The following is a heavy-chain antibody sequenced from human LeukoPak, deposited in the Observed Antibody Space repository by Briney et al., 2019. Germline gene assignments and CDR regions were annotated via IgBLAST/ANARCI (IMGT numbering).Heavy chain of an antibody. CDR3: ARVVHTHFDY. CDR2: IKSDGSTT. CDR1: GFTFSSYW. J-gene: IGHJ4*02. Sequence: PLGSLRLSCAAAGFTFSSYWMHWVRQAPGKGLVWVSRIKSDGSTTTYADSVKGRFTISRDNAKNTLYLQMNSLRAEDTAVYYCARVVHTHFDYWGQGTLVTASS. V-gene: IGHV3-74*01. D-gene: IGHD2-2*02.